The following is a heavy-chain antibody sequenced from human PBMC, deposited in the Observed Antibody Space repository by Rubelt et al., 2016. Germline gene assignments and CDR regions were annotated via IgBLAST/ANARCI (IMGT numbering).Heavy chain of an antibody. J-gene: IGHJ1*01. V-gene: IGHV3-64D*06. Sequence: EVQLVESGGGLVQPGGSLRLSCAASGFTFSTYVMHWVRQAPGKGLEYVSAITSDGGNTYYADSVKGRFAISRDNSRKPLYLQMSSLRPEDTAVYYCVKGIESAGMWYFQHWGQGTLVTVSS. CDR1: GFTFSTYV. D-gene: IGHD6-13*01. CDR2: ITSDGGNT. CDR3: VKGIESAGMWYFQH.